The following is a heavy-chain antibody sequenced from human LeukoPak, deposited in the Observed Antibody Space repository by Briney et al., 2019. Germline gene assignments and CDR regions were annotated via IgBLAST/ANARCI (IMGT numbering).Heavy chain of an antibody. V-gene: IGHV1-18*01. D-gene: IGHD3-10*01. Sequence: ASVKVSCKASGYTFTSYGISWVRQAPGQGLEWMGWTSAYNGNTNYAQKLQGRVTMTTDTSTSTAYMELRSLRSDDTAVYYCARDGEAYYNGSGSYYWGQGTLVTVSS. CDR2: TSAYNGNT. CDR3: ARDGEAYYNGSGSYY. CDR1: GYTFTSYG. J-gene: IGHJ4*02.